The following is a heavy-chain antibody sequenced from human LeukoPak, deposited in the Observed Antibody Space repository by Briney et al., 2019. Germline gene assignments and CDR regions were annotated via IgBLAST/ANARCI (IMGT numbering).Heavy chain of an antibody. CDR3: ARQTGSGLFILP. Sequence: GSLRLSCAASGFTFSSYGMTWVRQAPGKGLEWIGSIYYSGNTYYNASLKSQVSISIDTSKNQFSLKLTSVTAADTAVYYCARQTGSGLFILPGGQGTLVTVS. V-gene: IGHV4-39*01. J-gene: IGHJ4*02. CDR1: GFTFSSYG. CDR2: IYYSGNT. D-gene: IGHD3/OR15-3a*01.